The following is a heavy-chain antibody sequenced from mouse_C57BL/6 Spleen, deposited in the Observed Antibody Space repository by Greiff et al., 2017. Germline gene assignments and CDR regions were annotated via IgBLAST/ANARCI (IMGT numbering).Heavy chain of an antibody. CDR3: ARANWDVAY. CDR1: GFTFSDYG. CDR2: ISSGSSTI. J-gene: IGHJ3*01. Sequence: EVHLVESGGGLVKPGGSLKLSCAASGFTFSDYGMHWVRQAPEKGLEWVAYISSGSSTIYYADTGKGRFTISRDNAKNTLFLQMTSLRSEDTAMYYCARANWDVAYWGQGTLVTVSA. D-gene: IGHD4-1*02. V-gene: IGHV5-17*01.